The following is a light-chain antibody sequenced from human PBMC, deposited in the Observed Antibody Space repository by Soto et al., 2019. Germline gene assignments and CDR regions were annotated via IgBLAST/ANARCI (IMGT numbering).Light chain of an antibody. CDR1: QYVSTW. V-gene: IGKV1-5*03. Sequence: DIQMTQSPSTLSASVGDRVTITCRASQYVSTWVAWYQQKPGKAPKLLINKASTVEGGVTSRISGRGSRPEFTLNISSLQPDYFANYYCQQYDSYSTFGQGTKVESK. J-gene: IGKJ1*01. CDR3: QQYDSYST. CDR2: KAS.